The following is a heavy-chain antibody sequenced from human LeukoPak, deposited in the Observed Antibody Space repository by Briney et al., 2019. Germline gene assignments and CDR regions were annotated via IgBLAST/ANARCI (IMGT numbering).Heavy chain of an antibody. CDR1: GGSISSNSYY. CDR2: IYYSGST. V-gene: IGHV4-39*01. J-gene: IGHJ4*02. CDR3: ARRGSRPERYFGY. Sequence: SETLSLTCTVSGGSISSNSYYWGWIRQPPGKGLEWIGSIYYSGSTYYNPSLKSRVTISVDTSKNQFSLKLSSVTAADTAVYYCARRGSRPERYFGYWGQGTLVTVSS. D-gene: IGHD1-14*01.